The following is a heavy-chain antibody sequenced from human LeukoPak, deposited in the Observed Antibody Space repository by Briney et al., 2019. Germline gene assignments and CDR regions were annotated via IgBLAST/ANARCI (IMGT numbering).Heavy chain of an antibody. V-gene: IGHV1-18*01. CDR2: ISAYNANT. Sequence: GASVKVSCKASGYTFTSYGISWVRQAPGQGLEWMGWISAYNANTNYAQKLQGRVTMTTDTSTSTAYMELRSLRSDDTAVYYCARERFGSYDFWSDYPFDYWGQGTLVTVSS. J-gene: IGHJ4*02. CDR3: ARERFGSYDFWSDYPFDY. D-gene: IGHD3-3*01. CDR1: GYTFTSYG.